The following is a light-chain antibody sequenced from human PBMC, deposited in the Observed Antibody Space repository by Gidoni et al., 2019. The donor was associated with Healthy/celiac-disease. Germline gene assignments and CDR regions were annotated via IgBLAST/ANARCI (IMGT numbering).Light chain of an antibody. J-gene: IGKJ4*01. V-gene: IGKV1-33*01. CDR3: QQYDNLFLT. CDR1: QDISNY. CDR2: DAS. Sequence: DIQMTHSPSSLSASVGDRVTITCQASQDISNYLNWYQQKPAKAPKLLIYDASNLETGVPSRFSGSGSGTDFTFTISSLQPEDIATYYCQQYDNLFLTFGGGTKVEIK.